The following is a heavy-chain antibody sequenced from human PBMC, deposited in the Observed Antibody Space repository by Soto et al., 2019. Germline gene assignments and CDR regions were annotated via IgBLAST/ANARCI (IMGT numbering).Heavy chain of an antibody. CDR2: INPSGGST. D-gene: IGHD3-3*01. J-gene: IGHJ6*03. V-gene: IGHV1-46*03. CDR3: ARGTYYDFWSGYYTAQDYYYYMDV. CDR1: GYTFTSYY. Sequence: QVQLVQSGAEVKKPGASVKVSCKASGYTFTSYYMHWVRQAPGQGLEWMGIINPSGGSTSYAQKCQGRVTMTRDTSTSTVYMELSSLRSEDTAVYYCARGTYYDFWSGYYTAQDYYYYMDVWGKGTTVTVSS.